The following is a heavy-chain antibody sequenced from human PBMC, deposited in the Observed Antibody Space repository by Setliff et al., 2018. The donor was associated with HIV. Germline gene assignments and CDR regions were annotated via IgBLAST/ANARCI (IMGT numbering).Heavy chain of an antibody. CDR1: GGSISSSSYY. CDR2: VYYSGST. J-gene: IGHJ4*02. V-gene: IGHV4-39*07. Sequence: SETLSLTCIVSGGSISSSSYYWGWIRQPPGKGLEWIGTVYYSGSTYYNPSLKSRVTISVDTSENQFSLKLSSVTAADTAVHYCARDGYSSSWYVISGSFGYWGQGILVTVSS. D-gene: IGHD6-13*01. CDR3: ARDGYSSSWYVISGSFGY.